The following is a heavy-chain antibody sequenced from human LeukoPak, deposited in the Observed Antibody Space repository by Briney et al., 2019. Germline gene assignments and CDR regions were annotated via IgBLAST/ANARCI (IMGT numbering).Heavy chain of an antibody. Sequence: SETLSLTCAVYGGSFSGYYWSWIRQPPGKGLEWIGEINHSGSTNYNPSLKSRVTISVDTSKNQFSLKLSSVTAADTAVYYCARRTSGSYSNPDYWGQGTLVTVSS. CDR2: INHSGST. CDR3: ARRTSGSYSNPDY. V-gene: IGHV4-34*01. D-gene: IGHD1-26*01. J-gene: IGHJ4*02. CDR1: GGSFSGYY.